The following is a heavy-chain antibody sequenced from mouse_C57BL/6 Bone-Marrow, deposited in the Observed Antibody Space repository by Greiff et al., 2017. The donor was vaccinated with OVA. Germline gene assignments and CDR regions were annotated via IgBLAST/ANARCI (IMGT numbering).Heavy chain of an antibody. CDR3: ANYYGSSYWYFEV. V-gene: IGHV3-6*01. CDR1: GYSITSGYY. D-gene: IGHD1-1*01. J-gene: IGHJ1*03. Sequence: EVQRVESGPGLVKPSQSLSLTCSVTGYSITSGYYWNWIRQFPGNKLEWMGYISYDGSNNYNPSLKNRISITRDTSKNQFFLKLNSVTTEDTATYYCANYYGSSYWYFEVWGTGTTVTVSS. CDR2: ISYDGSN.